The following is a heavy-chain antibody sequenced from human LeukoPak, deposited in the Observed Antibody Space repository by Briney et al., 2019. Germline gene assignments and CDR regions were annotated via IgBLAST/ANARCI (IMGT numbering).Heavy chain of an antibody. J-gene: IGHJ6*02. CDR3: TKNYDFWSGYRSGDYYGMDV. CDR1: GFTFSSYG. Sequence: GGSLRLSCAASGFTFSSYGMHWVRQASGKGLEWVGRIRSKANSYATAYAASVKGRFTISRDDSKNTAYLQMNSLKTEDTAVYYCTKNYDFWSGYRSGDYYGMDVWGQGTTVTVSS. D-gene: IGHD3-3*01. V-gene: IGHV3-73*01. CDR2: IRSKANSYAT.